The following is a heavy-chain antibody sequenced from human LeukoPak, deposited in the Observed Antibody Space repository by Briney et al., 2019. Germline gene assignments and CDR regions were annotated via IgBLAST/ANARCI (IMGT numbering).Heavy chain of an antibody. V-gene: IGHV3-9*01. CDR1: GFTFDDYA. J-gene: IGHJ4*02. CDR3: AKAEGVDIVVVPAAITPFDY. D-gene: IGHD2-2*01. CDR2: ISWNSGSI. Sequence: GRSLRLSCAASGFTFDDYAMHWVRQAPGKGLEWVSGISWNSGSIGYADSVKGRFTISRDNAKNSLYLQMNSLRAEDTALYYCAKAEGVDIVVVPAAITPFDYWGQGTLVTVSS.